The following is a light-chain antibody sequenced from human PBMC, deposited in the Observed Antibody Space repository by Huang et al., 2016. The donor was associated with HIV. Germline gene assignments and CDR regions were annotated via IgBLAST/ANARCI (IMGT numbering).Light chain of an antibody. CDR3: QQYYTSPRVT. J-gene: IGKJ3*01. CDR2: ATS. V-gene: IGKV1-39*01. Sequence: DIRMTQSPSPLCASVGDRVTITCRASQHINNNLNWYQQRPGKAPRLLIYATSTLQNGVPSRFSGSGSGTDFSLTITNLQPEDFATYSCQQYYTSPRVTFGPGTK. CDR1: QHINNN.